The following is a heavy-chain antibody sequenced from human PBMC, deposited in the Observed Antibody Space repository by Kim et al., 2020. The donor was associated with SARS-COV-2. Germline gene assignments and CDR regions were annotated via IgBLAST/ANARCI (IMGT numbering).Heavy chain of an antibody. CDR2: ISYDGSNK. CDR3: AKDHGVVVAATPGDY. J-gene: IGHJ4*01. D-gene: IGHD2-15*01. V-gene: IGHV3-30*18. CDR1: GFTFSSYG. Sequence: GGSLRLSCAASGFTFSSYGMHWVRQAPGKGLEWVAVISYDGSNKYYADSVKGRFTISRDNSKNTLYLQMNSLRAEDTAVYYCAKDHGVVVAATPGDYWG.